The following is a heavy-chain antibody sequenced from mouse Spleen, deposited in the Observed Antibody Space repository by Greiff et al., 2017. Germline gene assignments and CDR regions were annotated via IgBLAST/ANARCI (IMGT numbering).Heavy chain of an antibody. CDR1: GFNIKDYY. CDR2: IDPENGNT. J-gene: IGHJ3*01. D-gene: IGHD4-1*01. V-gene: IGHV14-1*02. Sequence: VQLQQSGAELVRPGALVKLSCKASGFNIKDYYMHWVKQRPEQGLEWIGWIDPENGNTIYDPKFQGKASITADTSSNTAYLQLSSLTSEDTAVYYCARLGRGFAYWGQGTLVTVSA. CDR3: ARLGRGFAY.